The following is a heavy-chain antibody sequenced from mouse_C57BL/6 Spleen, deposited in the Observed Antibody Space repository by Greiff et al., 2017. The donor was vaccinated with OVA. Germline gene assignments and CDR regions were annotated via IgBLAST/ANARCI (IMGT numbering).Heavy chain of an antibody. D-gene: IGHD1-1*01. Sequence: EVKLMESGGGLVKPGGSLKLSCAASGFTFSSYAMSWVRQTPEKRLEWVATISDGGSYTYYPDNVKGRFTISRGNAKNNLYLQMSHLKSEDTAMYYCARDHYYGSGGYFDYWGQGTTLTVSS. J-gene: IGHJ2*01. CDR1: GFTFSSYA. CDR2: ISDGGSYT. CDR3: ARDHYYGSGGYFDY. V-gene: IGHV5-4*01.